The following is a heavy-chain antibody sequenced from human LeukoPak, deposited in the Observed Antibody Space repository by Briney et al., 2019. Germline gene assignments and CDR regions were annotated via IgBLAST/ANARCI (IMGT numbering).Heavy chain of an antibody. CDR1: GFTFSSYA. Sequence: GGSLRLSCAASGFTFSSYAMSWVRQAPGKGLEWVSAISSSGGSTYYADSVKGRFTTSRDNSKNTLYLQMNSLRAEDTAVYYCAKIQGYYFDYWGQGTLVIVSS. CDR2: ISSSGGST. V-gene: IGHV3-23*01. D-gene: IGHD5-18*01. J-gene: IGHJ4*02. CDR3: AKIQGYYFDY.